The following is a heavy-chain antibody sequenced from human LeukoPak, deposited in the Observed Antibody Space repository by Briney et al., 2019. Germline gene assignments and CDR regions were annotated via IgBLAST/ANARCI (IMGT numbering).Heavy chain of an antibody. CDR2: ITNSGNSK. CDR3: ARRGCSSTSCYWSYYYYGMDV. Sequence: GGSLRLSCAASEFTFSSYSMNWVRQAPGKGLEWVSYITNSGNSKSYADSVKGRFTISRDNTKNSLYLQMNGLRAEDTAVYYCARRGCSSTSCYWSYYYYGMDVWGQGTTVTVSS. V-gene: IGHV3-48*01. CDR1: EFTFSSYS. J-gene: IGHJ6*02. D-gene: IGHD2-2*01.